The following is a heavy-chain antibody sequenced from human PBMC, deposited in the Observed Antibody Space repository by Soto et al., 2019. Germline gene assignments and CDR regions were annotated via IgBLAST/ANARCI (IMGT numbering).Heavy chain of an antibody. CDR1: GYTFTTYD. CDR2: MNPDTGNT. J-gene: IGHJ4*02. D-gene: IGHD6-19*01. V-gene: IGHV1-8*01. CDR3: GRALGYSSTSRLDL. Sequence: VQLVQSGAEVEKPGASVKVSCKASGYTFTTYDFNWVRQAPGHGLEWMGWMNPDTGNTGYAQKFQGRVTMTRDTSISTAFMALSGLTAEDTAVYYCGRALGYSSTSRLDLWGQGTLVTVSS.